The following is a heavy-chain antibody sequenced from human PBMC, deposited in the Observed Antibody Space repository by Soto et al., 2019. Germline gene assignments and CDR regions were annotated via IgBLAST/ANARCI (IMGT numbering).Heavy chain of an antibody. CDR2: MPYTRPP. Sequence: SETLSLTCTVSGASINSGFYWAWIRQPPGKGLQGSGSMPYTRPPYYTPSLKSRFTMSVCTSKTQFPLKLSNVTAADTAVYYCASIDLTFGLGYCRCRPCYFDYCGQGTPVTFSS. CDR1: GASINSGFY. D-gene: IGHD2-15*01. CDR3: ASIDLTFGLGYCRCRPCYFDY. J-gene: IGHJ4*02. V-gene: IGHV4-39*01.